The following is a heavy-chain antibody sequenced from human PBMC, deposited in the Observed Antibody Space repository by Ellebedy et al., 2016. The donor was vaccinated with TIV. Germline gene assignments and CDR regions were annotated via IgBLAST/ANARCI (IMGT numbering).Heavy chain of an antibody. CDR3: ARQPRYSSSWYKDY. CDR1: GGSISSSSYY. J-gene: IGHJ4*02. D-gene: IGHD6-13*01. Sequence: SETLSLTXTVSGGSISSSSYYWGWIRQPPGKGLEWIGSIYYSGSTYYNPSLKSRVTISVDTSKNQFFLKLSSVTAADTAVYYCARQPRYSSSWYKDYWGQGTLVTVSS. CDR2: IYYSGST. V-gene: IGHV4-39*01.